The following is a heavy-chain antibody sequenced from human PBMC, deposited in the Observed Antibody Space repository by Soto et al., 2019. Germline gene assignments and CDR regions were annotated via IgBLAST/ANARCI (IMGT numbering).Heavy chain of an antibody. Sequence: QVQLVQSGAEVKKPGSSVRVSCKASGGTFSTFAISWVRQAPGQGLEWMGGIIPIFGPANYAQKFQGRVTITADKSTSTAYLELSSLRSEDTAVYYCARAAKRYFDYWXXGTRVTVSS. J-gene: IGHJ4*02. CDR1: GGTFSTFA. CDR2: IIPIFGPA. D-gene: IGHD6-25*01. CDR3: ARAAKRYFDY. V-gene: IGHV1-69*06.